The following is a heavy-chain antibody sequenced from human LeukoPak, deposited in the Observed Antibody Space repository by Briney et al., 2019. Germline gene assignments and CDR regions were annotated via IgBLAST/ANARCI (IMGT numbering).Heavy chain of an antibody. D-gene: IGHD2-2*02. CDR3: VRYCSSTTCYTRAVDY. J-gene: IGHJ4*02. V-gene: IGHV4-38-2*02. Sequence: SETLSLTCTVSGYSITSGYNWAWIRQPPGKVLEWIGSIYHSGSAYYNPSLKGRVTISVDTSKNQFSLKLSSVTAADTAVYYCVRYCSSTTCYTRAVDYWGQGTLVTVSS. CDR2: IYHSGSA. CDR1: GYSITSGYN.